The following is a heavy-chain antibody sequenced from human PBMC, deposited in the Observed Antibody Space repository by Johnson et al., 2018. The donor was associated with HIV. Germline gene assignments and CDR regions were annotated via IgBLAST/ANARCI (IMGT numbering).Heavy chain of an antibody. D-gene: IGHD3-10*01. CDR3: ARDWEGSGTYGVYDEGFDI. J-gene: IGHJ3*02. CDR2: VLHDGNNK. V-gene: IGHV3-30*04. Sequence: QVLLVESGGGVVQPGRSLRLSCAASGLTFRTYAIHWLRQVPRKGLVWVEVVLHDGNNKYYADSVKGRFPSSRDNSKNTLYLQMNSLRAEDTTVYYCARDWEGSGTYGVYDEGFDIWGPGTMVTSSS. CDR1: GLTFRTYA.